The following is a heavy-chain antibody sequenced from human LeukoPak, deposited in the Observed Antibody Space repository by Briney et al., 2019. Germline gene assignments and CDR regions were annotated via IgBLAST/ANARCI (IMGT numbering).Heavy chain of an antibody. J-gene: IGHJ4*02. Sequence: ASVKVSCKASGYTFTSYGISWVRQAPGQGLEWMGWISAYNGNTNYAKKFKGGVTITPGTSTSTAYMELRSLRSYDTAVYYCARGTYYYDSSGYYWGQGTLVTACS. CDR3: ARGTYYYDSSGYY. V-gene: IGHV1-18*01. CDR1: GYTFTSYG. CDR2: ISAYNGNT. D-gene: IGHD3-22*01.